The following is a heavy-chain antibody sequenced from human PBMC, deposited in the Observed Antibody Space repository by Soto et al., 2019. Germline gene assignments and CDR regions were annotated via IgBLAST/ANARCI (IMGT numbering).Heavy chain of an antibody. CDR3: ARAKHRIAESRFGWYYYYGMDV. V-gene: IGHV6-1*01. Sequence: SQTLSLTCAISGDSVSSNSAAWNWIRQSPSRGLEWLGRTYYRSKWYNDYAVSVKSRITINPDTSKNQFSLQLNSVTAADTAVYYCARAKHRIAESRFGWYYYYGMDVWGQGTTVTVSS. CDR1: GDSVSSNSAA. J-gene: IGHJ6*02. D-gene: IGHD6-13*01. CDR2: TYYRSKWYN.